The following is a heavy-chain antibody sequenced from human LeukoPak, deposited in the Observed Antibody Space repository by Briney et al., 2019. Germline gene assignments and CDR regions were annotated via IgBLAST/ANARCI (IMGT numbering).Heavy chain of an antibody. D-gene: IGHD5-12*01. CDR1: GGSISSYY. J-gene: IGHJ6*02. CDR3: ARGLDIVATETDYYYYYGMDV. V-gene: IGHV4-59*01. CDR2: IYYSGST. Sequence: PSETLSLTCTVSGGSISSYYWSWIRQPPGKGLEWIGYIYYSGSTNYNPSLKSRVTISVDTSKNQFSLKLSSVTAADTAVYYCARGLDIVATETDYYYYYGMDVWGQETTVTVSS.